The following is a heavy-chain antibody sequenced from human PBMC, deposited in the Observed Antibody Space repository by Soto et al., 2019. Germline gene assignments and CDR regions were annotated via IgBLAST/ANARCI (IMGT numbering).Heavy chain of an antibody. J-gene: IGHJ4*02. CDR2: ISYDGSNK. V-gene: IGHV3-30-3*01. CDR1: RFTVRTYA. Sequence: HWCSLRLSCAACRFTVRTYAMPLVRKAPGKGLEWVAVISYDGSNKYYADSVKGRFTVSRDNSRNTLYLQMNSLRGEDTAVYYCARGSAAGTHIAYWGQGTLVIVSS. D-gene: IGHD6-13*01. CDR3: ARGSAAGTHIAY.